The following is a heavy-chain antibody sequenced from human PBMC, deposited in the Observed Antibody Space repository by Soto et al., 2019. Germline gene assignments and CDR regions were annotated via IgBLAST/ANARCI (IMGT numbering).Heavy chain of an antibody. CDR3: AKETRSRAVTATRVNGMDV. D-gene: IGHD2-21*02. V-gene: IGHV3-30*18. CDR2: ISHDGSNQ. J-gene: IGHJ6*02. Sequence: QVQLVESGGGVVQPGRSLRLSCAPSGFSFSDFGMHWVRQAPGKGLEWVAAISHDGSNQYYGDSVKGRCSISRDHSNHRLYLPMNNVKVEDSAIYYCAKETRSRAVTATRVNGMDVWGQGTTVTVSS. CDR1: GFSFSDFG.